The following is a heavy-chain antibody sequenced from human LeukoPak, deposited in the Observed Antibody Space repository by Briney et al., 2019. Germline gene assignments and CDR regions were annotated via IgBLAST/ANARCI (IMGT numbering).Heavy chain of an antibody. CDR1: GGTFTSYT. J-gene: IGHJ4*02. CDR2: IIPILGIA. CDR3: ARGRSGSYQEGFDY. D-gene: IGHD1-26*01. Sequence: SVKVSCKAFGGTFTSYTISWVPQAPGQGLEWMGRIIPILGIANYAQKFQGRVTITADKSTSTAYIELSRLRSEDTALYYCARGRSGSYQEGFDYWGQGTLVTVSS. V-gene: IGHV1-69*02.